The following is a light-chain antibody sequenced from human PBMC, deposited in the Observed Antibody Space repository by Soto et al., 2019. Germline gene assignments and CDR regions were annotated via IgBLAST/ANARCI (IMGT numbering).Light chain of an antibody. CDR1: SSDLGTYSR. CDR2: EVN. V-gene: IGLV2-18*02. J-gene: IGLJ2*01. Sequence: QSVLTQPPSVSGSPGRSVTISCTGTSSDLGTYSRVSWYQQPPGTAPKLVIYEVNRRPSGVPDRFSGSKSGNTASLTISGLQAEDEADYYCSSFTSTSAVLFGGGTKVTV. CDR3: SSFTSTSAVL.